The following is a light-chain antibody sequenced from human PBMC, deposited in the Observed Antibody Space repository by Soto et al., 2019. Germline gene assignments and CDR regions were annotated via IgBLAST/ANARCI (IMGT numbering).Light chain of an antibody. CDR2: AAS. V-gene: IGKV1-39*01. CDR3: QHCHTFPRT. J-gene: IGKJ1*01. CDR1: QNIGNY. Sequence: DIQMTQSPSSLSASVGDRVTITCRASQNIGNYLSWYQQTPGKAPKLLIHAASNLQGGVPSRFSGSGSGTNFTLTISFLQPEDFATYYCQHCHTFPRTFGQGTKEQI.